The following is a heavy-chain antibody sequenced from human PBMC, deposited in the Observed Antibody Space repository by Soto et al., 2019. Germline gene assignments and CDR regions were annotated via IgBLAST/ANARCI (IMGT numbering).Heavy chain of an antibody. J-gene: IGHJ4*02. D-gene: IGHD2-2*01. CDR2: IWYDGSNK. Sequence: QVQLVESGGGVVQPGRSLRLSCAASGFTFSSYGMHWVRQAPGKGLEWVAVIWYDGSNKYYADSVKGRFTISRDSSKNTLYLQMNSLRAEDTAVYYCARDEKRYCSSTSCPFDYWGQGTLVTVSS. CDR1: GFTFSSYG. CDR3: ARDEKRYCSSTSCPFDY. V-gene: IGHV3-33*01.